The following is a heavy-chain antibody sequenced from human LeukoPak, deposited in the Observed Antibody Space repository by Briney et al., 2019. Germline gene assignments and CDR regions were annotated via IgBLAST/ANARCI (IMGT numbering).Heavy chain of an antibody. Sequence: ASVKVSCKASGYTFTGYYMHWVRQAPGQGLEWMGRINPNSGGTNYAQKFQGRVTMTRDTSISTAYMELSRPRSDDTAVYYCAREQGYCSGGSCSGVDYWGQGTLVTVSS. CDR2: INPNSGGT. CDR1: GYTFTGYY. CDR3: AREQGYCSGGSCSGVDY. D-gene: IGHD2-15*01. V-gene: IGHV1-2*06. J-gene: IGHJ4*02.